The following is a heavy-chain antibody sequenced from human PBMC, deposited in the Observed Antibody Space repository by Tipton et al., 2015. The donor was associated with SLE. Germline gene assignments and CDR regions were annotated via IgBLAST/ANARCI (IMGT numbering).Heavy chain of an antibody. V-gene: IGHV4-34*01. J-gene: IGHJ4*02. Sequence: LRLSCAVYGGSFSGYYWTWIRQPPGKGLEWIGEINHSGNTNYSPSLKRRLIMSVDTSKNQFSLRLDSLTAADTAIYYCVRSSGYYIDFWGQGTLVTVSS. CDR1: GGSFSGYY. D-gene: IGHD3-3*01. CDR3: VRSSGYYIDF. CDR2: INHSGNT.